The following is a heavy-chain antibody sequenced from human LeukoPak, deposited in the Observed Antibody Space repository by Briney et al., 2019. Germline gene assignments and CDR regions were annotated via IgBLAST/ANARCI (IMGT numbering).Heavy chain of an antibody. V-gene: IGHV1-69*13. J-gene: IGHJ4*02. CDR3: ARSEQWLVIHLDY. CDR1: GGTFGSYA. D-gene: IGHD6-19*01. Sequence: ASVKVSCKASGGTFGSYAISWLRQAPGQGLGGMGGIIPIFGTANYAQKFQGRVTITADESTSTAYMELSSLRSEDTAVYYCARSEQWLVIHLDYWGQGTLVTVSS. CDR2: IIPIFGTA.